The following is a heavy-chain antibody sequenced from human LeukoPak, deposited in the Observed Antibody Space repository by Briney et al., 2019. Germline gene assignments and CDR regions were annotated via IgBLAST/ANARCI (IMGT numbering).Heavy chain of an antibody. CDR2: IYHSGST. D-gene: IGHD6-19*01. V-gene: IGHV4-38-2*02. CDR1: GYSISSGYY. CDR3: ARRTSGWYNNFDY. J-gene: IGHJ4*02. Sequence: SETLSLTCTVSGYSISSGYYWGWIRQPPGKGLEWIGSIYHSGSTYYNPSLKSRVTISVDTSKNQFSLKLSSVTAADTAVYYCARRTSGWYNNFDYWGQGTLVTVSS.